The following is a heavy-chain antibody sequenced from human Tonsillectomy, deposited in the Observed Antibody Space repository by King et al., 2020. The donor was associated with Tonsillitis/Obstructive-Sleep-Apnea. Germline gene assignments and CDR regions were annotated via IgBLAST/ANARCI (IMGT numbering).Heavy chain of an antibody. Sequence: QVQLQESGPGLVKPSETLSLTCTVSGGSISSYYWSWIRQPPGKGLEWIGYIYYSGSTNYNPSLKSRVTISVDTSKNQFSLKLSSVTAADTAVYYCARGSDIVVVPAAMGAFDIWGQGTMVTVSS. V-gene: IGHV4-59*01. J-gene: IGHJ3*02. CDR2: IYYSGST. CDR1: GGSISSYY. D-gene: IGHD2-2*01. CDR3: ARGSDIVVVPAAMGAFDI.